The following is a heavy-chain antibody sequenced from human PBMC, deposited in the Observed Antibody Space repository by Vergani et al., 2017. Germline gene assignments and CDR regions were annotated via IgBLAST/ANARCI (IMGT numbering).Heavy chain of an antibody. D-gene: IGHD4-11*01. CDR1: GFTFSSYE. V-gene: IGHV3-48*03. Sequence: EVQLVESGGGLVQPGGSLRLSCAASGFTFSSYEMNWVRQAPGKGLEWVSYISSSGSTIYYADSVKGRFTISRDNAKNSLYLQMNSLRAEDTAVYYCARVGVTLTTGSDYWGQGTLVTVSS. CDR2: ISSSGSTI. J-gene: IGHJ4*02. CDR3: ARVGVTLTTGSDY.